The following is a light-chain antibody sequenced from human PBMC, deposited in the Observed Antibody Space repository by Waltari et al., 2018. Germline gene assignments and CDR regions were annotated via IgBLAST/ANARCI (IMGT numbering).Light chain of an antibody. CDR3: QQSYSTPQA. Sequence: DIQMTQXPSSXSASVGDRVTITCRASLSISSYLNWYQQKPGKAPKLLIYAASSLQSGVPXRFIGSXXGTXFTXTISSLQXEDXXTYXXQQSYSTPQAXGGGXXVXIK. CDR2: AAS. CDR1: LSISSY. V-gene: IGKV1-39*01. J-gene: IGKJ4*01.